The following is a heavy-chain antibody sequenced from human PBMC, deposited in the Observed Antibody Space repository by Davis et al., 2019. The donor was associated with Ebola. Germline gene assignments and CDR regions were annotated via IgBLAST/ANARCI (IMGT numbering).Heavy chain of an antibody. D-gene: IGHD2-15*01. CDR3: AKDAATVVVLAAMDY. CDR1: GFTFSSYN. CDR2: ISYDGSMK. Sequence: PGGSLRLSCAASGFTFSSYNMNWVRQAPGKGLEWVAVISYDGSMKYYTDSVKGRFTISRDNSKNTLYLQMNSLRSEDTAVYYCAKDAATVVVLAAMDYWGQGTLVTVSS. J-gene: IGHJ4*02. V-gene: IGHV3-30*18.